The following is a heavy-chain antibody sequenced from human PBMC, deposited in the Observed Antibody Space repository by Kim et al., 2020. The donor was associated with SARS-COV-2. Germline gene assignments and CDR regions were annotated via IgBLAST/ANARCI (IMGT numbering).Heavy chain of an antibody. V-gene: IGHV3-33*01. J-gene: IGHJ5*02. D-gene: IGHD3-9*01. CDR3: ARGAYYDILTGNNWFDP. Sequence: GGSLRLSCAASGFTFSSYGMHWVRQAPGKGLEWVAVIWYDGSNKYYADSVKGRFTISRDNSKNTLYLQMNSLRAEDTAVYYCARGAYYDILTGNNWFDPWGQGTLVTVSS. CDR1: GFTFSSYG. CDR2: IWYDGSNK.